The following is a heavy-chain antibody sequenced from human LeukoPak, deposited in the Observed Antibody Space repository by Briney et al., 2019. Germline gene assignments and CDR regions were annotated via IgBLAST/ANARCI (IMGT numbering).Heavy chain of an antibody. CDR3: ARDDYLDY. CDR1: AFTFSSYA. Sequence: GSLILSCAASAFTFSSYAMHWVRQAPGKGLEWVAVISYDGSNRYYADSVEGRFTISRDNSKNTLYLQMNSLRAEDTAVYYCARDDYLDYWGQGTLVTVSS. V-gene: IGHV3-30*04. J-gene: IGHJ4*02. CDR2: ISYDGSNR.